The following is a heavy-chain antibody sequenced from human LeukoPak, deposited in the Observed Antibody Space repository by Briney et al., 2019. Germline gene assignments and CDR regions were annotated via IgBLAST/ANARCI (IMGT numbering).Heavy chain of an antibody. CDR1: GFPFSRYA. J-gene: IGHJ4*02. Sequence: GVSLRLSCAASGFPFSRYAMSWVRQATGKGLEGVSAISGSGGSTYYADSVKGRFTISRDNSKNTLYLQMNSLRAEDTAVYYCAKGLAVARYYFDYWGQGTLVTVSS. CDR3: AKGLAVARYYFDY. CDR2: ISGSGGST. D-gene: IGHD6-19*01. V-gene: IGHV3-23*01.